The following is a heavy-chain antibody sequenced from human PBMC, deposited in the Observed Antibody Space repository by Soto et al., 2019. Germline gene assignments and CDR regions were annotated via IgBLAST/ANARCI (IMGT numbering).Heavy chain of an antibody. CDR2: IIPIFGTA. D-gene: IGHD3-10*01. J-gene: IGHJ5*02. V-gene: IGHV1-69*13. CDR3: ARDRPPGFGNKNWFDP. Sequence: GASVKVSCKASGGTFSSYAISWVRQAPGQGLEWMGGIIPIFGTANYAQKFQGRVTITADESTSTAYMELSSLRSEDTAVYYCARDRPPGFGNKNWFDPWGQGTLVTVSS. CDR1: GGTFSSYA.